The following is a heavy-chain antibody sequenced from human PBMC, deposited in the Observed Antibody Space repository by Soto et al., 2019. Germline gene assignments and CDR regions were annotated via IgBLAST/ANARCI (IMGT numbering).Heavy chain of an antibody. D-gene: IGHD1-26*01. CDR2: IVVGSGNT. V-gene: IGHV1-58*01. Sequence: SVKVSCKASGFTFTSSAVQWVRQARGQRLEWIGWIVVGSGNTNYAQKFQERVTITRDMSTSTAYMELSSLGSEDTAVYYCAADISMVGATEAFDIWGQGTMVTVSS. CDR1: GFTFTSSA. CDR3: AADISMVGATEAFDI. J-gene: IGHJ3*02.